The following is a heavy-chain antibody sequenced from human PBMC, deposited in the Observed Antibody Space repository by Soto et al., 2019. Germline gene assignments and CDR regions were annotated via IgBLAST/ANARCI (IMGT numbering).Heavy chain of an antibody. Sequence: QVQLVQSGAEVKKPGSSVKVTCKACGGTFSSYAISWVRQAPGQGLDWMGGIIPIFGTANYAQNFQGRVTITAVESTSTAYMELSSLRSEDTAVYYCARRIQLWLRAEYYYGMDVWGQGTTVTVSS. J-gene: IGHJ6*02. V-gene: IGHV1-69*12. CDR3: ARRIQLWLRAEYYYGMDV. D-gene: IGHD5-18*01. CDR1: GGTFSSYA. CDR2: IIPIFGTA.